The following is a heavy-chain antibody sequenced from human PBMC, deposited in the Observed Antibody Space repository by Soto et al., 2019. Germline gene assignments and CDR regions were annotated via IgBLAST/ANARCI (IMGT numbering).Heavy chain of an antibody. J-gene: IGHJ4*02. V-gene: IGHV3-30*02. CDR1: GFTFSSYG. D-gene: IGHD3-16*01. CDR3: AFPAAPGGGHGRLDD. CDR2: IRYDGGNK. Sequence: GGSLRLSCAASGFTFSSYGMHWVRQAPGQGLEWVAVIRYDGGNKFYSDSVKGRFIISRDNSKNILYLQMNSLRIEDTAVYYCAFPAAPGGGHGRLDDWGRGTLVTVSS.